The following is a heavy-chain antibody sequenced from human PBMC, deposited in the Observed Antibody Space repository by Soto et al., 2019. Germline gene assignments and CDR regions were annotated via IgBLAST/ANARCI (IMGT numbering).Heavy chain of an antibody. CDR1: GGSISSGDYY. D-gene: IGHD2-15*01. CDR3: ARDRVVVVAATGGNYYYGMDV. Sequence: SETLSLTCTVSGGSISSGDYYWSWIRQPPGKGLEWIGYIYYSGSTYYNPSLKSRVTISADTSKNQFSLKLSSVTAADTAVYYCARDRVVVVAATGGNYYYGMDVWGQGTTVTVSS. J-gene: IGHJ6*02. V-gene: IGHV4-30-4*01. CDR2: IYYSGST.